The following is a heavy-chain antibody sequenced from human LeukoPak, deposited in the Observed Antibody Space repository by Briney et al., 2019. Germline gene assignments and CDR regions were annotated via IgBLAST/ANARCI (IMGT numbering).Heavy chain of an antibody. Sequence: PGGSLRLSCAASGFTFSGSAMHWVRQASGKGLEWVGRIRSEANSYATAYAASVKGRFTISRDISKNTLYLQMGSLRPEDMAVYYCARVDSGSACASWGQGILVTVSS. CDR3: ARVDSGSACAS. V-gene: IGHV3-73*01. D-gene: IGHD6-19*01. CDR2: IRSEANSYAT. J-gene: IGHJ1*01. CDR1: GFTFSGSA.